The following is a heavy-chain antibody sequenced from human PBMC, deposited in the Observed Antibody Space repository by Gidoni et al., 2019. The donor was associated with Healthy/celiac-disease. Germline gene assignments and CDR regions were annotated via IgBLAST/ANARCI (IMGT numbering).Heavy chain of an antibody. V-gene: IGHV1-46*01. D-gene: IGHD3-9*01. J-gene: IGHJ6*02. CDR1: GYTFTSYY. CDR2: INPSGGST. CDR3: ARRGLYDILTGYPHNYYGMDV. Sequence: QVQLVQSGAEVKKPGASVKVSCKASGYTFTSYYMHWVRQAPGQGLEWMGIINPSGGSTSYAQKFQGRVTMTRDTSTSTVYMELSSLRSEDTAVYYCARRGLYDILTGYPHNYYGMDVWGQGTTVTVSS.